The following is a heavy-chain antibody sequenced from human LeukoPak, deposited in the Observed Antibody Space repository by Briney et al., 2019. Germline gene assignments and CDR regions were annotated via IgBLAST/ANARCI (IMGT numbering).Heavy chain of an antibody. CDR2: INSDGSWT. CDR3: ARDSRPYYDFWSGLTTNFDY. J-gene: IGHJ4*02. D-gene: IGHD3-3*01. V-gene: IGHV3-74*01. Sequence: GGSLRLSCAASGNSWMHWVRQAPGKGLVWVSHINSDGSWTSYADSVKGRFTISKDNAKNTVYLQMNSLRAEDTAVYYCARDSRPYYDFWSGLTTNFDYWGQGTLVTVSS. CDR1: GNSW.